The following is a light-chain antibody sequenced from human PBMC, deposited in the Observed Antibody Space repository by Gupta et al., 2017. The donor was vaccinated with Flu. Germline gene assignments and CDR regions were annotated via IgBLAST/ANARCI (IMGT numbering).Light chain of an antibody. J-gene: IGKJ1*01. Sequence: DIVMTQPPLSLLVTPGEPASISCRSSQSLLYSNGYNYLDWYLQKPGQSPQLLIYLGSNRASGVPDRFSGSGSGTDFTLKISRVEAEDVGVYYCMQALQTPTFGQGTKVEIK. V-gene: IGKV2-28*01. CDR1: QSLLYSNGYNY. CDR3: MQALQTPT. CDR2: LGS.